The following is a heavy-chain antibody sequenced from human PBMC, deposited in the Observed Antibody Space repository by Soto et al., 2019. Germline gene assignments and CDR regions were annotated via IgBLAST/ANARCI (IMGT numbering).Heavy chain of an antibody. CDR3: AREVGYQLLYGDV. CDR2: INPNSGGT. CDR1: GYTFTGYH. J-gene: IGHJ6*02. V-gene: IGHV1-2*02. Sequence: ASVKVSCKASGYTFTGYHMHWVRQAPGQGLEWMGWINPNSGGTNYAQKFQGRVTMTRDTSISTAYMELSRLRSDDTAVYYCAREVGYQLLYGDVWGQGTTVTVSS. D-gene: IGHD2-2*01.